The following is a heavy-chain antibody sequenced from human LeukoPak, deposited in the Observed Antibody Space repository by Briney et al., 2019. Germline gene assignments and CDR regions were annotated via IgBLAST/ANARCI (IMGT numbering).Heavy chain of an antibody. Sequence: GGSLRLSCAASGFTFSSYAMSWVRQAPGKGLEWVSAISGSGGSTYYADSVKGRFTISRDNSKNTLYLQMNSLRAEDTAVYYCAKDIYDYVWGSYLYYYYYGMDVWGQGTTVTVSS. CDR2: ISGSGGST. J-gene: IGHJ6*02. CDR1: GFTFSSYA. V-gene: IGHV3-23*01. D-gene: IGHD3-16*02. CDR3: AKDIYDYVWGSYLYYYYYGMDV.